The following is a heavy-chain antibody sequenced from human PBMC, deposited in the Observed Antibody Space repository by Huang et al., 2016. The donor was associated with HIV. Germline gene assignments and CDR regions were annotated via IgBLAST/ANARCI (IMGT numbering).Heavy chain of an antibody. CDR3: TKADFGGGGAFDI. V-gene: IGHV3-23*01. J-gene: IGHJ3*02. CDR2: ITVSGCAT. Sequence: EVQLLESGGGLVQPGGPLRISCAAFIFTFSSYSMNWVRQAPGNGLEWGSGITVSGCATNYADSVKGRYTSSGDNSKNTLDLQINSLRAEDTAVFYCTKADFGGGGAFDIWGQGTMVTVSS. D-gene: IGHD3-16*01. CDR1: IFTFSSYS.